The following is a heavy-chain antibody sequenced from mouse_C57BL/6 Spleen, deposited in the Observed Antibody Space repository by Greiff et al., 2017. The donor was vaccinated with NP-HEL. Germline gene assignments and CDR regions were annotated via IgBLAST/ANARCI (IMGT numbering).Heavy chain of an antibody. Sequence: QVQLKESGTELVKPGASVKLSCKASGYTFTSYWMHWVKQRPGQGLEWIGNINPSNGGTNYNEKFQSKATLTVDKSSSTAYMQLSSLTSEDSAVYYCARSRGYGSSYDYFDYWGQGTTLTVSS. CDR3: ARSRGYGSSYDYFDY. J-gene: IGHJ2*01. CDR2: INPSNGGT. V-gene: IGHV1-53*01. CDR1: GYTFTSYW. D-gene: IGHD1-1*01.